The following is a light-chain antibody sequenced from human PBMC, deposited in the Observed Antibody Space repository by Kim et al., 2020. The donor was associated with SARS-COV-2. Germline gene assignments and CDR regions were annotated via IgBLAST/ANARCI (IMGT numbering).Light chain of an antibody. Sequence: SSELTQDPAVSVALGQTVRITCQGDSLRSYYASWYQQKPGQAPVLVIYGKNNRPSGIPDRFSGSSSGNTASLTITGAQAEDEADYYCNCQDSSGKLVVFG. CDR2: GKN. CDR1: SLRSYY. CDR3: NCQDSSGKLVV. V-gene: IGLV3-19*01. J-gene: IGLJ2*01.